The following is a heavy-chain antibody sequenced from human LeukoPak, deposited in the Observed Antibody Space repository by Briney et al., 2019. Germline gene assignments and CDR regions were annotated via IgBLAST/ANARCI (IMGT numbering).Heavy chain of an antibody. Sequence: AGSLRLACAASGFTFSSYGMDWVRQAPGKGLEWVAFIRYDGSNKYYADSVKGRFTISRDNSKNTLYLQMNSLRAEDTAVYYSLPKVVPAAILSENRGHRTLVTVSS. CDR3: LPKVVPAAILSEN. CDR1: GFTFSSYG. J-gene: IGHJ4*01. D-gene: IGHD2-2*01. V-gene: IGHV3-30*02. CDR2: IRYDGSNK.